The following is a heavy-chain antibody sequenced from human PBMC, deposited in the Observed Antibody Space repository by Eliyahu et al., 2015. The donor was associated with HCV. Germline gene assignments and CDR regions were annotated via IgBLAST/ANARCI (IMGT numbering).Heavy chain of an antibody. CDR2: IXGSGGST. J-gene: IGHJ4*02. CDR1: GFTFSNXA. V-gene: IGHV3-23*01. CDR3: ATWELHTFDY. D-gene: IGHD1-26*01. Sequence: EVQLLESGGDLVQPGGSLXLXCAASGFTFSNXAMXWVRQAPGKGLEWVSGIXGSGGSTYYADSVKGRFSISRDNSKNTLYLQINSLRAEDSAVYYXATWELHTFDYWGQGTLVTVSS.